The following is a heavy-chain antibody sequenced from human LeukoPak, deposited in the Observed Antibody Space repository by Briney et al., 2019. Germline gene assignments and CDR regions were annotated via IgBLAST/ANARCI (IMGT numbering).Heavy chain of an antibody. J-gene: IGHJ6*02. Sequence: GASVKVSCKASGYTFTGYGISWVRQAPGQGLEWMGWISAYNGNTNYAQKLQGRVTMTTDTSTSTAYMELRSLRSDDTAVYYCATPDHYDFWSGPYGMDVWGQGTTVTVSS. CDR2: ISAYNGNT. D-gene: IGHD3-3*01. V-gene: IGHV1-18*01. CDR1: GYTFTGYG. CDR3: ATPDHYDFWSGPYGMDV.